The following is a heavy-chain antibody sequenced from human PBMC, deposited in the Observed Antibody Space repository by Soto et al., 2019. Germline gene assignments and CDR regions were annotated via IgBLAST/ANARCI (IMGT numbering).Heavy chain of an antibody. CDR3: ARVPDY. CDR1: GDSISSFSDY. J-gene: IGHJ4*02. Sequence: PSETLSLTCLVSGDSISSFSDYWAWIRQPPGKGLEWIASIESSGPTNYNPSLKSRVSISVDTSKNQFSLKLSSVTAADTAVYYCARVPDYWAQGTLVTVSS. CDR2: IESSGPT. V-gene: IGHV4-39*07.